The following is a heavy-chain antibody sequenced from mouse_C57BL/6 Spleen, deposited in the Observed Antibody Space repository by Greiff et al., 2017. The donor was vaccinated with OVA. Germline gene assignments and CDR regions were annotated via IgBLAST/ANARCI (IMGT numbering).Heavy chain of an antibody. CDR1: GYTFTSYW. V-gene: IGHV1-53*01. CDR2: INSSTGGT. CDR3: AYGNYGWYFDV. D-gene: IGHD2-1*01. J-gene: IGHJ1*03. Sequence: QVQLKQPGTELVKPGASVKLSCMASGYTFTSYWMHWVKQRPGQGLEWIGNINSSTGGTNYNEKVTSKATLTVDKYSSTAYMQLSSLASEDAAVYYCAYGNYGWYFDVWGTGTTVTVSS.